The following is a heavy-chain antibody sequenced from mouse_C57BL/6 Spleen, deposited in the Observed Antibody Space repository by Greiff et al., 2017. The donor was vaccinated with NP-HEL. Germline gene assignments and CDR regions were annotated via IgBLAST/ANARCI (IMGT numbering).Heavy chain of an antibody. J-gene: IGHJ2*01. CDR3: TPITTVVAGFDY. V-gene: IGHV14-1*01. D-gene: IGHD1-1*01. CDR1: GFNIHDYS. Sequence: VQLKESGAELVRPGASVKLSCTASGFNIHDYSLHWVKPRPEQGLEWIGRIDPEDGDTEYAPKFQGKATMTADTSSNTAYLQLSSLTSEDTAVYYCTPITTVVAGFDYWGQGTTLTVSS. CDR2: IDPEDGDT.